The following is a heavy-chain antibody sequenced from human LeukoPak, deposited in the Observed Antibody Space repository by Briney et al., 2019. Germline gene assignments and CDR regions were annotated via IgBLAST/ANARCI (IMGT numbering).Heavy chain of an antibody. CDR2: IFTSGST. CDR1: RDSLTRDY. CDR3: SRGGANDL. Sequence: TPETLSLTSTVARDSLTRDYWSSIRHPPQKRLEWIGRIFTSGSTAYNPSLKSRVTMSLDTSKTQFFLKLSSVTAADTAAYFCSRGGANDLWGEGTLVTVSS. V-gene: IGHV4-4*07. D-gene: IGHD4/OR15-4a*01. J-gene: IGHJ5*02.